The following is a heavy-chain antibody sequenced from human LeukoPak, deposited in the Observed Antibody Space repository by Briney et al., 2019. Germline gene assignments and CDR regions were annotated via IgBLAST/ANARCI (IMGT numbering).Heavy chain of an antibody. J-gene: IGHJ1*01. CDR2: IYYSGST. V-gene: IGHV4-59*01. CDR3: ASLTVYSSRSHEYFQH. D-gene: IGHD6-13*01. CDR1: GGSISSYY. Sequence: SETLSLTCTVSGGSISSYYWSWIRQPPGKGLEWIGYIYYSGSTNYNPSLKSRVTISVDTSKNQFSLKLSSVTAADTAVYYCASLTVYSSRSHEYFQHWGQGTLVTVSS.